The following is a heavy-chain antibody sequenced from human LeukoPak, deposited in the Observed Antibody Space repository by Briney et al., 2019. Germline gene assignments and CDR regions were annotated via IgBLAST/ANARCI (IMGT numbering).Heavy chain of an antibody. CDR3: ARGTTGY. CDR2: ISDTGATT. V-gene: IGHV3-23*01. J-gene: IGHJ4*02. Sequence: GGSLRLSCAASGFTVSNYAMSWVRQAPGKGLEWVSAISDTGATTYYADSVKGRFTISRDNSKNTLYLQMNSLRAEDTAVYYCARGTTGYWGQGTLVTVSS. D-gene: IGHD1-1*01. CDR1: GFTVSNYA.